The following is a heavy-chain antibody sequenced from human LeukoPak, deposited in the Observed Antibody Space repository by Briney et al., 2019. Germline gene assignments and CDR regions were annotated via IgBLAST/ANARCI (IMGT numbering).Heavy chain of an antibody. V-gene: IGHV3-23*01. CDR2: ILGSGGGT. CDR3: ATTPGAYYYYHMDV. D-gene: IGHD3-10*01. J-gene: IGHJ6*02. CDR1: GFTFSTYV. Sequence: GGSLRLSCAASGFTFSTYVMTWVRQAPGKGLEWVSAILGSGGGTHYTDSVKGRFTISRDNSKNTLYLQMNSLRAEDTAVYYCATTPGAYYYYHMDVWGQGTTVTVSS.